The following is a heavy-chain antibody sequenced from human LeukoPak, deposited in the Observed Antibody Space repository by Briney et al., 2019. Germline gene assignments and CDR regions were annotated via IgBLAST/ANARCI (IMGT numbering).Heavy chain of an antibody. CDR2: ISGSGAGT. V-gene: IGHV3-23*01. D-gene: IGHD3-22*01. J-gene: IGHJ4*02. CDR1: GFTFSSYA. CDR3: AKADDDSPGYTNYFGY. Sequence: PGGSLRLSCAASGFTFSSYAMGWVRQAPGKGLEWVSSISGSGAGTYYADSVKGRCTISRDNSKNTLYLQMNSLRAEDTAVYYCAKADDDSPGYTNYFGYWGQGTLVTVSS.